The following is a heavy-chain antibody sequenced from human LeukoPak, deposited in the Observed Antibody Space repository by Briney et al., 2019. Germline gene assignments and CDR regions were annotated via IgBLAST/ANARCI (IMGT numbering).Heavy chain of an antibody. CDR2: INTFGTTA. D-gene: IGHD5-24*01. Sequence: GGSLRLSCAVSGFIFSSYWMNWVRQVPGKGLVWVSHINTFGTTATYADSVKGRFTISRDNANNTLYLQMNSLRVEDTAVYYCVRDNAYKFDYWGQGTLVTVSS. J-gene: IGHJ4*02. CDR1: GFIFSSYW. CDR3: VRDNAYKFDY. V-gene: IGHV3-74*01.